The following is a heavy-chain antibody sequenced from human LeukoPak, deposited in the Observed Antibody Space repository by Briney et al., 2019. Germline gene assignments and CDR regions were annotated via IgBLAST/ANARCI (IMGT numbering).Heavy chain of an antibody. J-gene: IGHJ4*02. CDR3: ARDSGSAYYGVDF. D-gene: IGHD3-3*01. CDR1: GFIFSTYG. Sequence: GGSLRLSCAASGFIFSTYGLHWVRQAPGKGLEWVAVIAYDGSHKYYADSVKGRFTISRDTSKNTLHLQMNSLRAEDTAVYYCARDSGSAYYGVDFWGQGTLVTVSS. V-gene: IGHV3-30*03. CDR2: IAYDGSHK.